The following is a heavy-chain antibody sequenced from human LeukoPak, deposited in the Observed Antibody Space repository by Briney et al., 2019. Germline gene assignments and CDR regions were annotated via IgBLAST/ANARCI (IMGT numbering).Heavy chain of an antibody. CDR1: EVTFRKFA. CDR2: ISASGVNT. Sequence: GGSLRLSCAASEVTFRKFAMNWVRQAPGKGLDWVSAISASGVNTFYADSVKGRFTISRDNAKNSLYLQMNSLRAEDTAVYYCARGPIDWTPFDYWGQGTLVTVSS. V-gene: IGHV3-23*01. D-gene: IGHD3-9*01. CDR3: ARGPIDWTPFDY. J-gene: IGHJ4*02.